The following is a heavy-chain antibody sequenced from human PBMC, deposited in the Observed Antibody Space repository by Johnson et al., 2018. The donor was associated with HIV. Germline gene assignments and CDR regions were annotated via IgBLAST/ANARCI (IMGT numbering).Heavy chain of an antibody. J-gene: IGHJ3*01. CDR2: ISYDGSNK. CDR1: GFTFSSYA. D-gene: IGHD1-26*01. Sequence: QVQLVESGGGVVQPGRSLRLSCAASGFTFSSYAMHWVRQAPGKGLEWVAVISYDGSNKYYADSVKGRFTISRDNSKNTLYLQMNSLRAEDTAVYYCARDRRVGAMALDAFDLWGQGTMVTVSS. V-gene: IGHV3-30-3*01. CDR3: ARDRRVGAMALDAFDL.